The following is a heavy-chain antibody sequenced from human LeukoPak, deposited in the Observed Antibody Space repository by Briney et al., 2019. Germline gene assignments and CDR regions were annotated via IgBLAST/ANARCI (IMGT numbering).Heavy chain of an antibody. J-gene: IGHJ6*03. CDR3: AKEGYYYDSSGYRAYYYYMDV. Sequence: GGSLRLSCAAWGFTFDEYAMHWVRQARGKGVEGVSHISGDGGSTYYADSVEGRFTISRDNNKNSLYLQMNSLRTEDTALYYCAKEGYYYDSSGYRAYYYYMDVWGKGTTVTVSS. CDR2: ISGDGGST. D-gene: IGHD3-22*01. CDR1: GFTFDEYA. V-gene: IGHV3-43*02.